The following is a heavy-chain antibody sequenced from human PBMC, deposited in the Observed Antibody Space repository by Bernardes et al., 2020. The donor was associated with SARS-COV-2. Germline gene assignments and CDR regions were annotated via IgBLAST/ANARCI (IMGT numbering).Heavy chain of an antibody. J-gene: IGHJ4*02. D-gene: IGHD3-10*01. CDR1: GFTLSRSK. CDR2: IYSDGRKT. Sequence: GGVLSPPCAAPGFTLSRSKMHWVRPAPGEGAGWVSHIYSDGRKTYYADSVKGRFTISRDNAKNTLYLQMNSLRAEDTGIYYCTSSFSDGYWGQGTLVTVSS. V-gene: IGHV3-74*01. CDR3: TSSFSDGY.